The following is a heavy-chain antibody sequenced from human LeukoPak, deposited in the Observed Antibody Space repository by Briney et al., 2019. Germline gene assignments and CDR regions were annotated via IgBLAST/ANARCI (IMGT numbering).Heavy chain of an antibody. V-gene: IGHV3-23*01. Sequence: GGSLRLSCAASRFTFSSYSLSWVRQAPGKGLEWVSSLSGNERYTRYADSVRGRFTISRDNSENLLYLQMTSLGAEDTAIYYCSKDLERHTVGYFDSWGQGVLVTVSS. D-gene: IGHD1-1*01. J-gene: IGHJ4*02. CDR1: RFTFSSYS. CDR2: LSGNERYT. CDR3: SKDLERHTVGYFDS.